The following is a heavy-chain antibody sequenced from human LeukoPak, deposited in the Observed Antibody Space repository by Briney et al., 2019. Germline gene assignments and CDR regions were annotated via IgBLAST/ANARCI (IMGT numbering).Heavy chain of an antibody. CDR2: IYYSGST. CDR3: ARRGAVVVVTAAFDY. CDR1: GGSISSTSLF. V-gene: IGHV4-39*01. J-gene: IGHJ4*02. D-gene: IGHD2-21*02. Sequence: SETLSLTCTVSGGSISSTSLFWGWIRQPPGRSLEWIGSIYYSGSTYYNPSLKSRVTISVDTSKNQFSLKLGSVTAADTAVYYCARRGAVVVVTAAFDYWGQGTLVTVSS.